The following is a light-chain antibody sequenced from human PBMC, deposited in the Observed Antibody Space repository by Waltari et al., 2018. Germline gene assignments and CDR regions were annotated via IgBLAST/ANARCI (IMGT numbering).Light chain of an antibody. Sequence: EIVLTQSPVTLSLSPGDRATLSCRASQSIGTSLAWYQQRPGQPPRLLSFDASKRAPGIPARFSGSGSETDFTLTITNLEPEDFAVYYCQQRSTWWTFGQGTKVEIK. J-gene: IGKJ1*01. CDR3: QQRSTWWT. V-gene: IGKV3-11*01. CDR1: QSIGTS. CDR2: DAS.